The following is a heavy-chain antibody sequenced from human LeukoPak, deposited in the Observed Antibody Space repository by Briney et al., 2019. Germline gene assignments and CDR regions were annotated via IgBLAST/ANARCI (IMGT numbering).Heavy chain of an antibody. Sequence: GGSLRLSCAASGFSFSTYAMNWVRQAPGKGLEWLSYISGSSNTIYYADSVKGRFTVSRDNAKNSLHLQMNSLRTEDTAVYYCARDSYDYYYYMDVWGKGTTVTVSS. CDR2: ISGSSNTI. J-gene: IGHJ6*03. D-gene: IGHD3-16*01. CDR3: ARDSYDYYYYMDV. V-gene: IGHV3-48*04. CDR1: GFSFSTYA.